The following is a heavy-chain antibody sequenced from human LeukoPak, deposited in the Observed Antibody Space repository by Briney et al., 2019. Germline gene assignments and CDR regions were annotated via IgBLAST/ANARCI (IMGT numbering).Heavy chain of an antibody. CDR1: GFTFSSYA. V-gene: IGHV3-23*01. J-gene: IGHJ4*02. Sequence: GGSLRLSCAASGFTFSSYAMSWVRQAPGKGLEWVSGMSGSAGSAYYADSVKGRFTISRDNSKNTLYLQMNSLRAEDTAVYYCARDDSRYGSGRGSYWGQGTLVTVSS. CDR2: MSGSAGSA. D-gene: IGHD3-10*01. CDR3: ARDDSRYGSGRGSY.